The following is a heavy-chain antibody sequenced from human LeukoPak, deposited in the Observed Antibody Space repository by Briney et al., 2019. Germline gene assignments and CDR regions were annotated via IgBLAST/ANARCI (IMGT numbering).Heavy chain of an antibody. V-gene: IGHV5-51*01. Sequence: GESLKISCKGSGYSFTSYWIGWVRQMPGKGLEWMGIIYPGDSDTRYSPSFQGQVTISADKSISTAYLQWSSLKASDTAMYYCARHGLRGYSYGKDFDYWGQGTLVTVSS. J-gene: IGHJ4*02. CDR3: ARHGLRGYSYGKDFDY. D-gene: IGHD5-18*01. CDR2: IYPGDSDT. CDR1: GYSFTSYW.